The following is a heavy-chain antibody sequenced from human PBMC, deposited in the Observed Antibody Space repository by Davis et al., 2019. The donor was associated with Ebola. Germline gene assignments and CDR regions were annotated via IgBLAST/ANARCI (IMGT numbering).Heavy chain of an antibody. CDR2: INHGGST. CDR1: TGSFSGFS. J-gene: IGHJ4*02. CDR3: ARERGAGYGDYVDY. V-gene: IGHV4-34*01. D-gene: IGHD4-17*01. Sequence: SETLSLTCAVYTGSFSGFSWSWIRQPPGKGLEWLGDINHGGSTNYNPSLKSRLTISVDTSKNQFSLRLNSLTAADTAVYYCARERGAGYGDYVDYWGQGTLVTVSS.